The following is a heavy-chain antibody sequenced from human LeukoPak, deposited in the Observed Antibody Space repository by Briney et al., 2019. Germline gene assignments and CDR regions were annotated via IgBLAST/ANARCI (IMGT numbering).Heavy chain of an antibody. CDR2: TYYSGST. J-gene: IGHJ4*02. Sequence: SETLSLTCTVSGGSISNYYWSWIRQPPGKGLEWIGYTYYSGSTNYNPSLKSRVTISVDTSKNQFSLKLSSVTAADTAVYYCARTRYYYNSRSYGAPYYFDYWGQGTLVTVSS. CDR3: ARTRYYYNSRSYGAPYYFDY. CDR1: GGSISNYY. V-gene: IGHV4-59*08. D-gene: IGHD3-10*01.